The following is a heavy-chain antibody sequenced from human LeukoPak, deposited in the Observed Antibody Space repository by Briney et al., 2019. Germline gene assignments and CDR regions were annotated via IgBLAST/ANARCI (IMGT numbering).Heavy chain of an antibody. D-gene: IGHD3-9*01. V-gene: IGHV4-30-2*01. CDR3: ARVENDILTGYVRSFDY. Sequence: SETPSLTCTVSGGSISSYSWSWIRQPPGKGLEWIGYIYHSGSTYYNPSLKSRVTISVDRSKNQFSLKLSSVTAADTAVYYCARVENDILTGYVRSFDYWGQGTLVTVSS. CDR2: IYHSGST. J-gene: IGHJ4*02. CDR1: GGSISSYS.